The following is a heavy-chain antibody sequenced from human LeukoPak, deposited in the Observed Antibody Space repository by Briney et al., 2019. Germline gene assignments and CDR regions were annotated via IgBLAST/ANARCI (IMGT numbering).Heavy chain of an antibody. D-gene: IGHD5-24*01. Sequence: SETLSITCTGSGGSISSYYWSWIRQPPGKGLEWIGYIYYSGSTNYNPSLKSRVTISVATSKNQFSLKLSSGTAADTAVYYCARFRDGYKETFDYWGQGTLVNVSS. J-gene: IGHJ4*02. CDR1: GGSISSYY. CDR2: IYYSGST. CDR3: ARFRDGYKETFDY. V-gene: IGHV4-59*01.